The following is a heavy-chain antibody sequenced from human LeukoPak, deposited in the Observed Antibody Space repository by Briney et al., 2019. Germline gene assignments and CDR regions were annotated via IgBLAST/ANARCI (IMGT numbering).Heavy chain of an antibody. V-gene: IGHV3-20*04. CDR2: INWNGGST. D-gene: IGHD3-10*02. J-gene: IGHJ6*04. CDR3: AELGITMIGGV. CDR1: GFTFDDYG. Sequence: GGSLRLSCAASGFTFDDYGMSWVRQAPGKGLEWVSGINWNGGSTGYADSVKGRFTISRDNAKNSLYLQMNSLRAEDTAVYYCAELGITMIGGVWGRGTTVTISS.